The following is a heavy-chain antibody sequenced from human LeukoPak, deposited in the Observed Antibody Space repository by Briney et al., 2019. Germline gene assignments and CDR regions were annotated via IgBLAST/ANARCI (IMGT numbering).Heavy chain of an antibody. Sequence: GGSLRLSCAASGFTFSSYAMSWVRQAPGKGLDWVSAISGSGGSTYYADSVKGRFTISRDNSKNTLYLQMNSLRAEDTAVYYCAKDDCSGGSCYPVYWGQGSLLTVSS. V-gene: IGHV3-23*01. CDR3: AKDDCSGGSCYPVY. CDR1: GFTFSSYA. J-gene: IGHJ4*02. CDR2: ISGSGGST. D-gene: IGHD2-15*01.